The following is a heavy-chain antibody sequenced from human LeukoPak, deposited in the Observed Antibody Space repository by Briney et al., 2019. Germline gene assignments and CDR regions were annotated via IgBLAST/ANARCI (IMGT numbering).Heavy chain of an antibody. J-gene: IGHJ4*02. Sequence: ASVKVSCKASGYTFTSYGISWVRQAPGQGLEWMGWISVYNGNTNYAQKFQGRVAMTTDTSTSTAYTELRSLRSDDTAIYYCARSHRYYGSGSYSTIDSWGQGTLVTVSS. CDR3: ARSHRYYGSGSYSTIDS. CDR1: GYTFTSYG. CDR2: ISVYNGNT. D-gene: IGHD3-10*01. V-gene: IGHV1-18*04.